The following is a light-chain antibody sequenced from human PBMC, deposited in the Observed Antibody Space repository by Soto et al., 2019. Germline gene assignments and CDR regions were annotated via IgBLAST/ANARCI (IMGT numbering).Light chain of an antibody. CDR3: HQYDNSPPWT. V-gene: IGKV3-20*01. CDR2: GES. CDR1: HNVDSRY. Sequence: PGETATLSCRASHNVDSRYLAWFQQKPGQAPRLLIYGESNRATGIPDRFSGSGSWRDFTLTIGRLEPEDVAVYYRHQYDNSPPWTFGQGTRVEIK. J-gene: IGKJ1*01.